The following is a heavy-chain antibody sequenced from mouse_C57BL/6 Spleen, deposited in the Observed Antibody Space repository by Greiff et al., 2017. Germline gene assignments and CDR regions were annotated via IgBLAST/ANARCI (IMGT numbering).Heavy chain of an antibody. CDR2: IDPNSGGT. V-gene: IGHV1-72*01. Sequence: QAQLQQPGAELVKPGASVKLSCKASGYTFTSYWMHWVKQRPGRGLEWIGRIDPNSGGTKYNEKFKSKATLTVDKPSSTAYMQLSSLTSEDSAVYYCARGDLLWSYYAMDYWGQGTSVTVSS. J-gene: IGHJ4*01. D-gene: IGHD2-1*01. CDR3: ARGDLLWSYYAMDY. CDR1: GYTFTSYW.